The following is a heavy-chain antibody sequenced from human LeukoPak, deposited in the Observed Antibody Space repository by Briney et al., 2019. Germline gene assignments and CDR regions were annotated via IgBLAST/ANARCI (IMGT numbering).Heavy chain of an antibody. CDR1: GFDFSTYS. J-gene: IGHJ4*02. CDR2: ISSSSSNI. CDR3: ARVGRSGWTVDY. Sequence: GGSLRLSCAASGFDFSTYSIDWVRQAPGKGLEWVSYISSSSSNIYHADSVKGRFTISRDNAKNSLHLQMNSLRAEDTAVYYCARVGRSGWTVDYWGQGTLVAVSS. D-gene: IGHD6-19*01. V-gene: IGHV3-48*04.